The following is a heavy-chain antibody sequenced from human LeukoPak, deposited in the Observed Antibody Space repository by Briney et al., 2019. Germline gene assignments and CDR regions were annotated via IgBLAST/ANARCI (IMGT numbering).Heavy chain of an antibody. CDR2: ISVYNGNT. D-gene: IGHD3-3*01. J-gene: IGHJ4*02. Sequence: GASVKVSCKASRGTFSSYAINWVRQAPGQGLEWMGWISVYNGNTNYAQKFQGRVIMTTDTSTSTAYMELRSLRSDDTAVYYCARDVGSLYDFWSGYVDYWGQGTLVTVSS. CDR3: ARDVGSLYDFWSGYVDY. V-gene: IGHV1-18*01. CDR1: RGTFSSYA.